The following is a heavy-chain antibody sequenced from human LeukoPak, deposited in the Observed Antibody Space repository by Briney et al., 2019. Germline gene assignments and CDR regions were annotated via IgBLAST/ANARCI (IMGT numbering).Heavy chain of an antibody. CDR1: GYTFTSYG. Sequence: RASVKVSCKASGYTFTSYGISWVRQAPGQGLEWMGWISAYNGNTNYAQKLQGRVTMTTDTSTSTAYMELRSLRSDDTAVYYCAREVVGLFGSGSYLDYWGQGTLVTVSS. CDR2: ISAYNGNT. V-gene: IGHV1-18*01. D-gene: IGHD3-10*01. J-gene: IGHJ4*02. CDR3: AREVVGLFGSGSYLDY.